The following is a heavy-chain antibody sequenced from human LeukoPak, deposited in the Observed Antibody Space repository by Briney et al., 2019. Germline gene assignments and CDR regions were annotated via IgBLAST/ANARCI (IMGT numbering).Heavy chain of an antibody. CDR3: ARMGGTMVRGVILY. V-gene: IGHV4-59*12. J-gene: IGHJ4*02. D-gene: IGHD3-10*01. CDR1: GGSISNYY. CDR2: IYYSGST. Sequence: SETLSLTCTVSGGSISNYYWSWIRQPPGKGLEWIGYIYYSGSTYYNPSLKSRVTISVDTSKNQFSLKLSSVTAADTAVYYCARMGGTMVRGVILYWGQGTLVTVSS.